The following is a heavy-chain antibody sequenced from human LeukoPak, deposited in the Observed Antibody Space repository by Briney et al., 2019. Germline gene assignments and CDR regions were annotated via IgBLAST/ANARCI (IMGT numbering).Heavy chain of an antibody. CDR2: ISGSGGST. Sequence: QPGRSLRLSCAASGFTFSSYAMSWVRQAPGKGLEWVSAISGSGGSTYYADSVKGRFTISRDNSKNTLYLQMNSLRAEDTAVYYCAKDTHAYYYDSSGLNFDYWGQGTLVTVSS. CDR3: AKDTHAYYYDSSGLNFDY. CDR1: GFTFSSYA. J-gene: IGHJ4*02. V-gene: IGHV3-23*01. D-gene: IGHD3-22*01.